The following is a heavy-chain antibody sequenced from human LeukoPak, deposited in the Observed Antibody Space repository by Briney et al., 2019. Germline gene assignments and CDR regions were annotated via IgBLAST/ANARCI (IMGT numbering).Heavy chain of an antibody. J-gene: IGHJ6*03. CDR1: GGSSSGYN. D-gene: IGHD3-10*01. V-gene: IGHV4-34*01. CDR3: ARGAVLWFRPKLYYYYMDV. Sequence: SETLSLTCAVYGGSSSGYNWSWIRQPPGKGLGWMGEINHSGSTNYNPSLKSRVTISVDTSKNQFSLKLSSVTAADTAVYYCARGAVLWFRPKLYYYYMDVWGKGTTVTVSS. CDR2: INHSGST.